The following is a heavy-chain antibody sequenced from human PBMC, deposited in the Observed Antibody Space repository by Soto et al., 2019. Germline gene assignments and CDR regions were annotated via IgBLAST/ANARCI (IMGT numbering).Heavy chain of an antibody. D-gene: IGHD2-15*01. CDR2: IYYSGST. CDR3: ARVSAPGCSGGSCYWGDNWFDP. Sequence: QVQLQESGPGLVKPSQTLSLTCTVSGGSISSGGYYWSWIRQHPGKGLEWIRYIYYSGSTYYNPSLKSRVTIAVDTSKNQFSLKLSSVTAADTAVYYCARVSAPGCSGGSCYWGDNWFDPWGQGTLVTVSS. V-gene: IGHV4-31*03. J-gene: IGHJ5*02. CDR1: GGSISSGGYY.